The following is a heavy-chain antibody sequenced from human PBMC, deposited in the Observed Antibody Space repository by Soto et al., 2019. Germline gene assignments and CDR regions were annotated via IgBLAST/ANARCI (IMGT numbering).Heavy chain of an antibody. CDR3: ARLDGYGSFDY. V-gene: IGHV4-31*03. CDR2: IYYSGST. D-gene: IGHD5-12*01. J-gene: IGHJ4*02. Sequence: PSETLSLTCSVSVGSISSGGYYWSWIRQHPGKGLEWIGYIYYSGSTYYNPSLKSRVTISADTSKNQFSLKLSSVTAADTAVYYCARLDGYGSFDYWGQGTLVTVSS. CDR1: VGSISSGGYY.